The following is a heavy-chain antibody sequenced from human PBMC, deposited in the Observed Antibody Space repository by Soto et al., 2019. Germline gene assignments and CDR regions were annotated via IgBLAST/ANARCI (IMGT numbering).Heavy chain of an antibody. V-gene: IGHV1-69*12. J-gene: IGHJ4*02. CDR1: GGTFSSYA. CDR3: ARSFYDYVWGSYPDFDY. Sequence: QVQLVQSGAEVKKPGSSVKVSCKASGGTFSSYAISWVRQAPGQGLEWMGGIIPIFGTANYAQKFQGRVTITADDSTSTACMELSSRRSEDTAVYYCARSFYDYVWGSYPDFDYWGQGTLVTVSS. D-gene: IGHD3-16*02. CDR2: IIPIFGTA.